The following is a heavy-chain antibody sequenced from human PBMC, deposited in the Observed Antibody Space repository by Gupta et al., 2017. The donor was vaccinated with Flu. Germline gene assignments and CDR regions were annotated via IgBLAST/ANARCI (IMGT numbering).Heavy chain of an antibody. V-gene: IGHV3-23*01. J-gene: IGHJ4*02. Sequence: RQAPGKGVEWESGISGGGGSTNYADSVKGRFTISRDNSKNTVYLQMNSLRAEDTAVYYCAESEASGNYDFDYWGQGTLVTVSS. D-gene: IGHD1-26*01. CDR3: AESEASGNYDFDY. CDR2: ISGGGGST.